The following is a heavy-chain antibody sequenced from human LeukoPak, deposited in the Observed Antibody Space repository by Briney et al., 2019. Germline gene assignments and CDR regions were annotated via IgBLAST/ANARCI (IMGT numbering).Heavy chain of an antibody. D-gene: IGHD1-1*01. Sequence: QTGGSLRLSCAASEFTLSSYGMHWVRQAPGKGLEWVAVISYDGSNKYYADSVKGRFSISRDNSKNTLYLQMNSLRGEDTAVYYCAKDGRVLAPTPPYYIDYWGQGTLVTVSS. J-gene: IGHJ4*02. CDR2: ISYDGSNK. CDR1: EFTLSSYG. V-gene: IGHV3-30*18. CDR3: AKDGRVLAPTPPYYIDY.